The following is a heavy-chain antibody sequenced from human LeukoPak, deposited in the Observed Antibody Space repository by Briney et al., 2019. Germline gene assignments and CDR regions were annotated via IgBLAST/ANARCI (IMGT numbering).Heavy chain of an antibody. CDR2: IYYSGST. V-gene: IGHV4-59*01. CDR3: ARLMYNSGWTGLDY. J-gene: IGHJ4*02. Sequence: PSETLSLTCTVSGGSISSYFWNWVRQPPEKGLEWIGYIYYSGSTNYNPSLRSRVTIAVDTSKNQFSLKLNSVAAADTAVYYCARLMYNSGWTGLDYWGQGSLVTVSS. D-gene: IGHD6-19*01. CDR1: GGSISSYF.